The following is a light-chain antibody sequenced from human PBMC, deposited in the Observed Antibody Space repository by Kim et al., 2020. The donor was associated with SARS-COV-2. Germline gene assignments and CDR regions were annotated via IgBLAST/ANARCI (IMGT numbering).Light chain of an antibody. V-gene: IGKV1-12*01. Sequence: SASVGDRVTITCRARQAINNWLAWYQQKPGKAPRLLIYAASSLQSGVSSRFSGSGSGTDFTLTISSLQPEDFATYYCQQANSFPYTFGQGTKLEI. CDR2: AAS. CDR1: QAINNW. CDR3: QQANSFPYT. J-gene: IGKJ2*01.